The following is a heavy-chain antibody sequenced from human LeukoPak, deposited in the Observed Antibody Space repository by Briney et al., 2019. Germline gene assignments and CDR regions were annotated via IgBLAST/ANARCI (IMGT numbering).Heavy chain of an antibody. CDR2: INPNSGGT. V-gene: IGHV1-2*02. CDR3: ARVSPDGYNYLSPHYFDY. J-gene: IGHJ4*02. CDR1: GYTFTGYY. D-gene: IGHD5-24*01. Sequence: ASVKVSCKASGYTFTGYYMHWVRQAPGQGLEWMGWINPNSGGTNYAQKFQGRVTMTRDTSISTAYMELSRLRSDDTAVYYCARVSPDGYNYLSPHYFDYWGQGTLVTVSS.